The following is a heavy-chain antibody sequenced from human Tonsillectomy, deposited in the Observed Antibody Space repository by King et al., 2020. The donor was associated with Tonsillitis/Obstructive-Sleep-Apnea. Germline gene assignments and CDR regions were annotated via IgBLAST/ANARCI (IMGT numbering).Heavy chain of an antibody. CDR3: AKVAGDYAHYYYYYYMDV. CDR2: ISGSGGST. D-gene: IGHD4-17*01. J-gene: IGHJ6*03. Sequence: QLVQSGGALVQPGGSLRLSCAASGFTFSSYSMSWVRQAPGKGLEWVSAISGSGGSTYYADSVRGRFTGSRDNSKNTLFLQMNSLRAEDTAVYYCAKVAGDYAHYYYYYYMDVWGKGTTVTVSS. V-gene: IGHV3-23*04. CDR1: GFTFSSYS.